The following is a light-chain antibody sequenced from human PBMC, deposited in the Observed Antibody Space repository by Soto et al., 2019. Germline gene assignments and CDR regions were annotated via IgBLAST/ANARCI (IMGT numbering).Light chain of an antibody. Sequence: EIVLTQPPGTLSLSPGERATLSCRASQSVSSSYLAWYQQKPGQAPRLLIYGASSRATGIPDRFSGSGSGTDFTLTISRLEPEDFATYYCQQSYSTPPITFGQGTRLEIK. CDR3: QQSYSTPPIT. V-gene: IGKV3-20*01. CDR2: GAS. CDR1: QSVSSSY. J-gene: IGKJ5*01.